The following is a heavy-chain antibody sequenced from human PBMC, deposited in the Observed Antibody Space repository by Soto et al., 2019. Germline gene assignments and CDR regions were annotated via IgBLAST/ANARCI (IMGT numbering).Heavy chain of an antibody. CDR2: IKQDGSEK. J-gene: IGHJ4*02. D-gene: IGHD1-1*01. Sequence: EGQLVESGGGLVQPGGSLRLSCAASGFTISSYWMSWVRQAPEKGLEWVASIKQDGSEKSYVDSVKGRFTISRDNAKNSLYLQMNGLIAEHTALYYCARNTRVPDFWGQGTLVTVSS. CDR1: GFTISSYW. V-gene: IGHV3-7*01. CDR3: ARNTRVPDF.